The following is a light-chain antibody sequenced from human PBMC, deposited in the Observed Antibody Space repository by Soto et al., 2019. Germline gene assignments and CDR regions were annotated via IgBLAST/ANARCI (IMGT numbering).Light chain of an antibody. CDR2: DVS. J-gene: IGLJ1*01. CDR1: SSDVGGYNR. Sequence: QSVLTQPPSVSGSPGQSVTISCTGTSSDVGGYNRVSWYQQPPGKAPKLLIYDVSNRPSGGSTRFSGSKSGNTASLTVSGLQGEDEADYYCSSYAGTHVVFGTGTKVTVL. CDR3: SSYAGTHVV. V-gene: IGLV2-8*01.